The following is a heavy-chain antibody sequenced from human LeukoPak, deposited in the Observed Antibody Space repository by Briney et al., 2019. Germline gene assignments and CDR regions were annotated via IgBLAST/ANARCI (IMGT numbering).Heavy chain of an antibody. Sequence: GASVKVSCKASGYTFTGYYMRWVRQAPGQGLECMGWISAYNGNTKYVQKFQGRVTMTTDTSTSTAYMELRSLRSDDTAVYYCARDLTHRRNYDNSGYQIVSAFWGQGTLVTVSS. J-gene: IGHJ4*02. CDR2: ISAYNGNT. V-gene: IGHV1-18*04. D-gene: IGHD3-22*01. CDR1: GYTFTGYY. CDR3: ARDLTHRRNYDNSGYQIVSAF.